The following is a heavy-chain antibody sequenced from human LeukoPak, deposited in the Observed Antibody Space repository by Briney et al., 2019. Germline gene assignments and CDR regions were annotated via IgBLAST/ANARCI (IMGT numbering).Heavy chain of an antibody. D-gene: IGHD2-15*01. J-gene: IGHJ4*02. CDR3: ANTRGYGYYFNY. CDR2: ISYDGSNK. Sequence: GGSLRLSCAASGFTFSSYGMHWVRQAPGKGLDWVAVISYDGSNKYYADSVKGRFTISRDNSKNTLYLQMNSLRAEDTAVYYCANTRGYGYYFNYWGQGTLVTVSS. V-gene: IGHV3-30*19. CDR1: GFTFSSYG.